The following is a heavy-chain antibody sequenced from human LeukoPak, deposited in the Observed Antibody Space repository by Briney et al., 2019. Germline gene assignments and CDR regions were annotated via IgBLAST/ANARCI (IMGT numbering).Heavy chain of an antibody. V-gene: IGHV3-30*02. D-gene: IGHD5-12*01. CDR1: GFTFSTYG. J-gene: IGHJ6*03. CDR2: IRYDGSET. Sequence: GGSLRLSCAASGFTFSTYGMHWVRQAPGKGLEWVAFIRYDGSETYYADSVRGRFTISRDNSKNTLSLQMNSLRVEDTAMYYCAKRAYSGYYYYYMDVWGKGTTVTVSS. CDR3: AKRAYSGYYYYYMDV.